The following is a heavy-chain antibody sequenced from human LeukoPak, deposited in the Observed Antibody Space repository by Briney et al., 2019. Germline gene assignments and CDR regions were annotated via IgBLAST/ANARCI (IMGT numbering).Heavy chain of an antibody. V-gene: IGHV4-4*07. CDR2: IYSDGST. CDR1: GDSISGYY. J-gene: IGHJ4*02. CDR3: ARDSSGWPSLDH. D-gene: IGHD6-19*01. Sequence: SETLSLTCTVFGDSISGYYWTWIRQPADKGLEWIGRIYSDGSTSYNPSLKSRITMSLDTSKNQFSLKLNSMTAADTAVYYCARDSSGWPSLDHWGQGTLVTVSS.